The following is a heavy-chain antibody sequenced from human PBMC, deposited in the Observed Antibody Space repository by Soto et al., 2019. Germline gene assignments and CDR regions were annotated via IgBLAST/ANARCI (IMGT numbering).Heavy chain of an antibody. CDR1: GFTVSSNY. J-gene: IGHJ4*02. V-gene: IGHV3-66*01. D-gene: IGHD5-12*01. CDR2: IYSGGST. CDR3: ARARRDGYNYFDY. Sequence: EVQLVESGGGLVQPGGSLRLSCVASGFTVSSNYMSWVRQAPGKGLEWVSVIYSGGSTYYADSVKGRFTISRDNSKNTLYLQMNSLRAEDTAVYYCARARRDGYNYFDYWGQGTLVTVSS.